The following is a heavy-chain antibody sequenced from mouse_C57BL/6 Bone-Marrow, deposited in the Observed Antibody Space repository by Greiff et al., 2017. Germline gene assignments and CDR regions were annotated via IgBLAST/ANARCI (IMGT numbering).Heavy chain of an antibody. Sequence: EVQLVESGAELVRPGASVKLSCTASGFNIKDYYMHWVKQSPEQGLEWIGRIDPDDGETVYAPKFQGKATLTADTSSNTAYLQLHSLTSEDTAVYFCTTPSDSSRNHNGAQGTTLPVTS. V-gene: IGHV14-1*01. CDR2: IDPDDGET. CDR1: GFNIKDYY. D-gene: IGHD1-1*01. J-gene: IGHJ2*01. CDR3: TTPSDSSRNHN.